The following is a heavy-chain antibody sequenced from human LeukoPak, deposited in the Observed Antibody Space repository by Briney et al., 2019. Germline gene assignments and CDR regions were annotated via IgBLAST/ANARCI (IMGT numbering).Heavy chain of an antibody. CDR2: INSDGSST. V-gene: IGHV3-74*01. J-gene: IGHJ4*02. D-gene: IGHD4-17*01. CDR3: ARPTYGDHYYFDY. CDR1: GFTFSSYW. Sequence: GGSLRLSCAASGFTFSSYWMHWVRQALGKGLVWVSRINSDGSSTSYADSVKGRFTISRDNAKNTLYLQMNSLRAEDTAVYYCARPTYGDHYYFDYWGQGTLVTVSS.